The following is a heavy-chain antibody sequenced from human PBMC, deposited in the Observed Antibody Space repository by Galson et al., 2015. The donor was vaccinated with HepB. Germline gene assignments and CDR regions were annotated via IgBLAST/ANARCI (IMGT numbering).Heavy chain of an antibody. CDR1: GYTFTGYY. Sequence: SVKVSCKASGYTFTGYYMHWVRQAPGQGLEWMGRINPNSGGTNYAQKFQGRVTMTRDTSISTAYMELSRLRSDDTAVYYCARLFPSGYYGSGSYYRGRDYYMDVWGKGTTVTVSS. V-gene: IGHV1-2*06. J-gene: IGHJ6*03. CDR2: INPNSGGT. CDR3: ARLFPSGYYGSGSYYRGRDYYMDV. D-gene: IGHD3-10*01.